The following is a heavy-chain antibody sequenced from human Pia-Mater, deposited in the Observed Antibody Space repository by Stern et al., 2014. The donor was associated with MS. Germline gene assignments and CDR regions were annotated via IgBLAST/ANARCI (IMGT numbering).Heavy chain of an antibody. CDR3: ARDGDFGSNYGMDV. Sequence: VQLVQSGAELKKPGSSGKVSCKASGGTFSSYGISWVRQAPGQGLEWMGGIIPLFGTANYARRFQGRVTMTADISTSTAYMELSSLRSEDTAVYYCARDGDFGSNYGMDVWGQGTTVTVAS. CDR1: GGTFSSYG. J-gene: IGHJ6*02. V-gene: IGHV1-69*06. CDR2: IIPLFGTA. D-gene: IGHD2-21*02.